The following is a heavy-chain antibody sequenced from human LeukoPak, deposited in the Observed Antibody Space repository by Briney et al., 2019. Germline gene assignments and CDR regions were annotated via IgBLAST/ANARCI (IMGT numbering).Heavy chain of an antibody. CDR3: ARALGYYYYYYMDV. Sequence: GGSLRLSCAASGFTFSSYGMHWVRQAPGKGLAWVAFIRYDGGNKYYADSVKGRFTISRDNSKNTLYLQMNSLRAEDTAVYYCARALGYYYYYYMDVWGKGTTVTVSS. CDR2: IRYDGGNK. CDR1: GFTFSSYG. J-gene: IGHJ6*03. V-gene: IGHV3-30*02. D-gene: IGHD3-16*01.